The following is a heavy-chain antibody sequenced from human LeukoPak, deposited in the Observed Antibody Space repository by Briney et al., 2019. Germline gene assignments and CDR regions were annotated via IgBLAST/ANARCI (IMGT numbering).Heavy chain of an antibody. D-gene: IGHD6-13*01. CDR1: GFTFSDYY. V-gene: IGHV3-11*01. J-gene: IGHJ4*02. Sequence: MTGGSLRLSCAASGFTFSDYYINWIRQAPGKGLEWISYISTSGRTVDYADSVKGRFTISRDNAKNTLYLQMNSLRAEDTAVYYCASWAGLNTGTWYFGPFDFWGQGTLVTVSS. CDR2: ISTSGRTV. CDR3: ASWAGLNTGTWYFGPFDF.